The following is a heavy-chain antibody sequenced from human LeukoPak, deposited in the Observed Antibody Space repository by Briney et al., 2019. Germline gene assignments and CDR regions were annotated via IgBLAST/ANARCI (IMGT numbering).Heavy chain of an antibody. J-gene: IGHJ4*02. CDR3: ARETAWSFYFDY. Sequence: PGGSLRLSGAASGFTFSDYYMSWIRQAPGRGVRGISYISATDSPRFYADSVKGRFTISRDNAKKSLFLQMNSLRAEDTAVYYCARETAWSFYFDYWGQGTLVTVSS. CDR1: GFTFSDYY. CDR2: ISATDSPR. V-gene: IGHV3-11*01. D-gene: IGHD1-26*01.